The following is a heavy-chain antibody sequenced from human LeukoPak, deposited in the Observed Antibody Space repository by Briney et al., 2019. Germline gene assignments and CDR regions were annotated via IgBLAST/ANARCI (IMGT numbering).Heavy chain of an antibody. V-gene: IGHV3-21*01. Sequence: GGSLRLSCAASGFTFSSYSMNWVRQAPGKGLEWVSSISSSSSYIYYADSVKGRFTISRDNAKNSLYLQMNSLRAEDTAVYYCAREPIFGVVISNFDYWGQGTLVTVSS. J-gene: IGHJ4*02. CDR3: AREPIFGVVISNFDY. CDR1: GFTFSSYS. D-gene: IGHD3-3*01. CDR2: ISSSSSYI.